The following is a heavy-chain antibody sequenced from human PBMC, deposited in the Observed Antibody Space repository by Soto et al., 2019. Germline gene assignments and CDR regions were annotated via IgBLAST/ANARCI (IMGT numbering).Heavy chain of an antibody. CDR2: IKQDGSEK. D-gene: IGHD3-10*01. CDR3: ARDQGVWFGELFSSYYYYGMDV. V-gene: IGHV3-7*03. CDR1: GFTFSSYW. J-gene: IGHJ6*02. Sequence: EVQLVESGGGLVQPGGSLRLSCAASGFTFSSYWMSWVRQAPGKGLEWVANIKQDGSEKYYVDSVKGRFTISRDNAKNSLYLQMNSLRAEDTAVYYCARDQGVWFGELFSSYYYYGMDVWGQGTTVTVSS.